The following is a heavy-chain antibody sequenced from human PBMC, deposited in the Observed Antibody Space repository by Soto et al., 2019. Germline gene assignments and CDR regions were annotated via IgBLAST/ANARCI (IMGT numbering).Heavy chain of an antibody. Sequence: SVKVSCKASGGTFSSYAISWVRQAPGQGLEWMGGIIPIFGTANYAQKFQGRVTITADESTSTAYMELSSLRSEDTAVYYCARDRCSSTSFYRLDGMDVWGQGTTVTVSS. V-gene: IGHV1-69*13. CDR3: ARDRCSSTSFYRLDGMDV. CDR2: IIPIFGTA. D-gene: IGHD2-2*02. J-gene: IGHJ6*02. CDR1: GGTFSSYA.